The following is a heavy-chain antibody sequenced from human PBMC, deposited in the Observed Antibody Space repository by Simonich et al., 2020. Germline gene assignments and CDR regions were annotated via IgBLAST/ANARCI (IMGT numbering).Heavy chain of an antibody. Sequence: QLQLVPSGAEVKKPRASVQVSCKASGYTLTANFIHRVRQAPGQGLQWKERLSHTSGGTNDAQKFQGRVTMTSVTSISTAYMELSRLRSDDAAVYDCERGLLSGSYCAFDIWGQGTMVTVSS. J-gene: IGHJ3*02. CDR3: ERGLLSGSYCAFDI. V-gene: IGHV1-2*06. D-gene: IGHD1-26*01. CDR1: GYTLTANF. CDR2: LSHTSGGT.